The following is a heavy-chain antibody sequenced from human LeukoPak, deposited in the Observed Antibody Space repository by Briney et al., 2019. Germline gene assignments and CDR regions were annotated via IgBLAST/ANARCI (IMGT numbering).Heavy chain of an antibody. CDR3: ARHPYCTNGVCHLYFDY. D-gene: IGHD2-8*01. J-gene: IGHJ4*02. Sequence: PSETLSLTCTVSGGSISSSSYYWGWIRQPPGKGPEWIGSIYYSGSTYYNPSLKSRVTISVDTSKNQFSLKLSSVTAADTAVYYCARHPYCTNGVCHLYFDYWGQGTLVTVSS. V-gene: IGHV4-39*01. CDR1: GGSISSSSYY. CDR2: IYYSGST.